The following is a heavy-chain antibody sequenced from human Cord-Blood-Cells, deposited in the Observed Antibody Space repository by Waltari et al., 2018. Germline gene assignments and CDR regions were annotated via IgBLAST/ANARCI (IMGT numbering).Heavy chain of an antibody. Sequence: EVQLVETGGGLIQTGGSLRLSCAASGFTVSSNYMCWVRQAPGKGLEWVSVSYSGGSTYYADSVKGRFTISRDNSKNTLYLQMNSLRAEDTAVYYCARAPNWNYFDYWGQGTLVTVSS. CDR3: ARAPNWNYFDY. V-gene: IGHV3-53*02. D-gene: IGHD1-1*01. J-gene: IGHJ4*02. CDR1: GFTVSSNY. CDR2: SYSGGST.